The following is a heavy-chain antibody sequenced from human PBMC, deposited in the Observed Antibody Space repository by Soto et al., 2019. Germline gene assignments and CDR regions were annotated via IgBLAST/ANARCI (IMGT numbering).Heavy chain of an antibody. D-gene: IGHD6-6*01. CDR3: ALEYSSSYYYYYYYMDV. J-gene: IGHJ6*03. CDR1: GFTFSSYS. V-gene: IGHV3-21*01. CDR2: ISSSSSYI. Sequence: GGSLRLSCAASGFTFSSYSMNWVRQAPGKGLEWVSSISSSSSYIYYADSVKGRFTISRDNAKNSLYLQMNSLRAEDTAVYYCALEYSSSYYYYYYYMDVWGKGTTVTVSS.